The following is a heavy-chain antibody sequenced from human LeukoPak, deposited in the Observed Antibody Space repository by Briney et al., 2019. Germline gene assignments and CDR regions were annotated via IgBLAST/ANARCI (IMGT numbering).Heavy chain of an antibody. J-gene: IGHJ4*02. CDR3: ARDPYSGLFDY. D-gene: IGHD4-11*01. V-gene: IGHV3-21*01. Sequence: NTGGSLRLXCAASGFTFSTYSMNWVRQAPGKGLEWVSSISSSFSYIYYADSVKGRFTISRDNAKNSLYLQMNSLRAEDTAVYYCARDPYSGLFDYWGQGTLVTVSS. CDR2: ISSSFSYI. CDR1: GFTFSTYS.